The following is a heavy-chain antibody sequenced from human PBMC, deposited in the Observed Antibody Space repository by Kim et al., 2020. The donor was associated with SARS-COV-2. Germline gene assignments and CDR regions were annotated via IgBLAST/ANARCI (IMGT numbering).Heavy chain of an antibody. CDR2: IYYSGST. V-gene: IGHV4-59*01. D-gene: IGHD1-1*01. Sequence: SETLSLTCTVSGGSISSYYWSWIRQPPGKGLEWMGYIYYSGSTNYNPSLKSRVTISVDTSKNQFSLKLSSVTAADTAVYYCAREREWNGAYYFDYWGQGTLVTVSS. J-gene: IGHJ4*02. CDR3: AREREWNGAYYFDY. CDR1: GGSISSYY.